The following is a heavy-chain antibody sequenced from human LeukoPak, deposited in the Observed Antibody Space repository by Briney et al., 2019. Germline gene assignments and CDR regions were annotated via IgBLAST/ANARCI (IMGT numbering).Heavy chain of an antibody. V-gene: IGHV3-48*03. D-gene: IGHD2-15*01. CDR2: ISSSGSTI. CDR1: GFTFSSYE. Sequence: GGSLRLSCAASGFTFSSYEMNWVRQAPGKGLEWVSYISSSGSTIYYADSVKDRFTISRDNAKNSLYLQMNSLRAEDTAVYYCARDEAYCSGGSCYPTEYYYYMDVWGKGTTVTVSS. J-gene: IGHJ6*03. CDR3: ARDEAYCSGGSCYPTEYYYYMDV.